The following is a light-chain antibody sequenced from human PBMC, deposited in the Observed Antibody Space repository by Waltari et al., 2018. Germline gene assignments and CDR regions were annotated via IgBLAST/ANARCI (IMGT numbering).Light chain of an antibody. Sequence: ETVMTQSPASLSVSPGERATLSCRASQNVNSNLAWYQQKPGQAPRLLIFGASTRATDIPDRFSGSGSGTDFTLTISSLQSEDFAVYYCHQYNNWPALTFGGGTKVEIK. CDR2: GAS. V-gene: IGKV3-15*01. CDR1: QNVNSN. CDR3: HQYNNWPALT. J-gene: IGKJ4*01.